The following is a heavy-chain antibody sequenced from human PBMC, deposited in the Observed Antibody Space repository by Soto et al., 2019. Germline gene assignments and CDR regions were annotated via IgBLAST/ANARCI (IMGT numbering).Heavy chain of an antibody. V-gene: IGHV1-69*01. CDR2: IIPIFGTA. CDR1: GGTFSSYA. CDR3: ASMPSIAAAGTIFYYYYGMDV. J-gene: IGHJ6*02. Sequence: VKVSCKASGGTFSSYAISWVRQAPGQGLEWMGGIIPIFGTANYAQKFQGRVTITADESTSTAYMELSSLRSEDTAVYYCASMPSIAAAGTIFYYYYGMDVWGQGTTVTVSS. D-gene: IGHD6-13*01.